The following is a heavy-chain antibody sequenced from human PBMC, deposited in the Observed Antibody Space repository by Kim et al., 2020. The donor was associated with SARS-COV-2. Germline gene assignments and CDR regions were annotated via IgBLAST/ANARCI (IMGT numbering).Heavy chain of an antibody. CDR2: VSSSSNPI. V-gene: IGHV3-48*04. D-gene: IGHD4-17*01. J-gene: IGHJ6*01. CDR3: ARAGSTMTPLSYGMDV. CDR1: GFTFRDFG. Sequence: GGSLRLSCEASGFTFRDFGMNWVRQAPGKGLEWVSFVSSSSNPIYYVDSVKGRFTASRDNAKNSLYLRLNSLRVEDTGVYFCARAGSTMTPLSYGMDVWG.